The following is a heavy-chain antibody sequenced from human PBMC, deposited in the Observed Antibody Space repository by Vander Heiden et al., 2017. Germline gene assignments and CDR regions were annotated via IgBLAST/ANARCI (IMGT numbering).Heavy chain of an antibody. CDR2: ISWNSGSI. V-gene: IGHV3-9*01. CDR1: GFTFDDYA. J-gene: IGHJ5*02. D-gene: IGHD3-22*01. CDR3: AKDPDSSGYFGWFDP. Sequence: EVQLVESGGGLVQPGRSLRLHCAPSGFTFDDYAMHWVREAPGKGLGWVSGISWNSGSIGYADSVKGRFTISRDNAKNSLYLQMNSLRAEDTALYYCAKDPDSSGYFGWFDPWGQGTLVTVSS.